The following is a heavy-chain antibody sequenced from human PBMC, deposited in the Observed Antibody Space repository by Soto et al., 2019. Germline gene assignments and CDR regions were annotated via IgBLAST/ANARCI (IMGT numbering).Heavy chain of an antibody. CDR3: VREGRGSFDF. CDR1: GFIFTNYA. Sequence: GGSLRLSCAASGFIFTNYAMNWVRQAPGKGLEWVSVIGGRGNSAYYADSVRGRFTISRDNSKNTLSLQMSSLTADDTAIYYCVREGRGSFDFWGRGTMVTVSS. CDR2: IGGRGNSA. V-gene: IGHV3-23*01. D-gene: IGHD5-12*01. J-gene: IGHJ3*01.